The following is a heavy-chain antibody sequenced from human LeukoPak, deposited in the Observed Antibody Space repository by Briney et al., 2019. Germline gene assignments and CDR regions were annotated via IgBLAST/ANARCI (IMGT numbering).Heavy chain of an antibody. V-gene: IGHV3-48*01. D-gene: IGHD3-10*01. CDR3: AKFLSGMGTPFDY. Sequence: QAGGSLRLSCAASGFTFSSYSMNWVRQAPGKGLEWVSYISSSSSTIYYADSVKGRFTISRDNAKNSLYLQMNSLRAEDTAVYYCAKFLSGMGTPFDYWGQGTLVTVSS. J-gene: IGHJ4*02. CDR2: ISSSSSTI. CDR1: GFTFSSYS.